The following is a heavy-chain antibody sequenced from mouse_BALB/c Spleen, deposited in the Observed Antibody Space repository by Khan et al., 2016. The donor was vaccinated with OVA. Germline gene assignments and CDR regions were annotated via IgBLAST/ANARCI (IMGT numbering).Heavy chain of an antibody. CDR2: IFPGSGDT. CDR3: QRSGYGSCVY. CDR1: GYTFPDFV. Sequence: QVQLQQSGPELVKPGSSMKMSCKASGYTFPDFVLNWVKQRTGQGLEWIGQIFPGSGDTYYNEKFKGKATLTADKSSNTVYMQLGSLTSEDSAVYFCQRSGYGSCVYWGQGTTSTVSS. D-gene: IGHD1-1*01. V-gene: IGHV1-77*01. J-gene: IGHJ2*01.